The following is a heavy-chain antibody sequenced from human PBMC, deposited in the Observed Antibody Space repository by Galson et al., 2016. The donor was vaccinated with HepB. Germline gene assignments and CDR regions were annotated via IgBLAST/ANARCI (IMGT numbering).Heavy chain of an antibody. CDR1: GDSVSSNDAA. CDR3: ARAPYSNGWYSRYGMDV. CDR2: TYYRSKWYN. J-gene: IGHJ6*02. Sequence: CAISGDSVSSNDAAWNWIRQSPSGGLEWLGRTYYRSKWYNDYAVSVKSRIIINPDTSKNQFSLQLNSVTPEDTAVYYCARAPYSNGWYSRYGMDVRGQGTTVTVSS. V-gene: IGHV6-1*01. D-gene: IGHD6-19*01.